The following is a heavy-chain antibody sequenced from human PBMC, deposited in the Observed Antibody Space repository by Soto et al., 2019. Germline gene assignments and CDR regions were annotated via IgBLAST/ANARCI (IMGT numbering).Heavy chain of an antibody. Sequence: ASVKVSCKASGYTFTSYYMHWVRQAPGQGLEWMGIINPSGGSTSYAQKFQSRVTMTRDTSTSTVYMELSSLRSEDTAVYYCARARLKQPIFDYWGQGTLVTAPQ. CDR3: ARARLKQPIFDY. CDR2: INPSGGST. V-gene: IGHV1-46*01. J-gene: IGHJ4*02. CDR1: GYTFTSYY.